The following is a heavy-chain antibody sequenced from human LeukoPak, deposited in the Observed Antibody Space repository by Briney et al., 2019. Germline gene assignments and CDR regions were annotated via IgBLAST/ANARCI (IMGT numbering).Heavy chain of an antibody. CDR2: IYPGDSDT. D-gene: IGHD2-15*01. CDR3: ARRRCSGGSCYSYYFDY. J-gene: IGHJ4*02. V-gene: IGHV5-51*01. Sequence: GESLKISCKGSGYSFTSYWIGWVRQMPGKGLEWMGIIYPGDSDTRYSPPFQGQVTISADKSISTAYLQWSSLKASDTAMYYCARRRCSGGSCYSYYFDYWGQGTLVTVSS. CDR1: GYSFTSYW.